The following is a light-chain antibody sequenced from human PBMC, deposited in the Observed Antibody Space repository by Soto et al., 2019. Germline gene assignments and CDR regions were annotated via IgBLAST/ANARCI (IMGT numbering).Light chain of an antibody. CDR2: DAS. V-gene: IGKV1-5*01. CDR1: QSVTSW. J-gene: IGKJ1*01. CDR3: HHYNSYPGT. Sequence: DVQMTQSPSTLSASVGDRVTITCRASQSVTSWLAWYPQKPGKAPKVLIYDASSLESGVPSRFSGSGSGTGLTLTISSLHPDDFATYYCHHYNSYPGTFGQGTKVEIK.